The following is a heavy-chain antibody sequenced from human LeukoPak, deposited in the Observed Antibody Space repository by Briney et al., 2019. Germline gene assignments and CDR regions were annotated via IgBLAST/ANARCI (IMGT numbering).Heavy chain of an antibody. CDR1: GYTFSDYG. V-gene: IGHV1-18*01. CDR3: ARDVSRGYMDY. J-gene: IGHJ4*02. Sequence: APVKVSCKASGYTFSDYGVTWVRQAPGQGLEWMGWISVSSGTTTFAQNFQDRVTLTTDASTNTAYMELRTLRSDDTAVYYCARDVSRGYMDYWGQGTLVTVAS. CDR2: ISVSSGTT.